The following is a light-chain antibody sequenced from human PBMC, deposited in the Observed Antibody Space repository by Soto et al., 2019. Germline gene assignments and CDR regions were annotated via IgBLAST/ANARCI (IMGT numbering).Light chain of an antibody. CDR2: GAS. V-gene: IGKV3D-15*01. CDR1: QTIDTN. CDR3: QQYNDSVT. J-gene: IGKJ4*01. Sequence: EIVMTRWLDTVSVSPGERATLSCRASQTIDTNLAWYQQKPGQAPRLLIFGASTRATGIPVRFSGSGFGTEFTLTISSLQSEDFAVYYCQQYNDSVTFGGGTKV.